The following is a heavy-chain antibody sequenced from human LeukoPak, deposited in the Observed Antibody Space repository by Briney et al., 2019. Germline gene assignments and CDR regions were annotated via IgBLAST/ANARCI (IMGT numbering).Heavy chain of an antibody. V-gene: IGHV4-59*08. CDR1: GGSISSYY. Sequence: SETLSLTCTVSGGSISSYYWSWIRQPPGKGLEWIGYIYYSGSTNYNPSLKSRVTISVDTSKNQFSLKLSSVTAADTAVYYCARQGYCGGDCYSEIVDYWGQGTLATVSS. CDR2: IYYSGST. J-gene: IGHJ4*02. D-gene: IGHD2-21*02. CDR3: ARQGYCGGDCYSEIVDY.